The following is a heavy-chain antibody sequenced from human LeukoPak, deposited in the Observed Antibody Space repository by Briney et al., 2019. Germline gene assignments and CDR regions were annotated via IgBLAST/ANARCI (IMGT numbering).Heavy chain of an antibody. Sequence: ASVKVSCKXSGYTFTSYGISWVRQAPGQGLERMGWISAYNGNTNYAQKLQGRVTMTTDTSTSTAYMELRSLRSDDTAVYYCARGHDILTGYYTAGDFDYWGQGTLVTVSS. CDR2: ISAYNGNT. D-gene: IGHD3-9*01. CDR1: GYTFTSYG. V-gene: IGHV1-18*01. CDR3: ARGHDILTGYYTAGDFDY. J-gene: IGHJ4*02.